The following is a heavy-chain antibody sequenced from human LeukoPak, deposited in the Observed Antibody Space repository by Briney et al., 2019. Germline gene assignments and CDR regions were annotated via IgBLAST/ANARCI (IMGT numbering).Heavy chain of an antibody. J-gene: IGHJ4*02. CDR2: INHSGST. CDR1: GGSFSGYY. Sequence: KPSETLSLTCAVYGGSFSGYYWSWIRPPPRKGLEWIEEINHSGSTNCNPSLKSRVTISVDTSKNQFSLKLSSVTVADTAVYYCARWRRPGFDYWGQGTLVTVSS. CDR3: ARWRRPGFDY. D-gene: IGHD1-14*01. V-gene: IGHV4-34*01.